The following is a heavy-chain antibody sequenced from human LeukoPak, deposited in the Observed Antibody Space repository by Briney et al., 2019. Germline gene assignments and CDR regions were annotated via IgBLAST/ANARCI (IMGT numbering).Heavy chain of an antibody. CDR1: GGTFSSYA. J-gene: IGHJ5*02. V-gene: IGHV1-69*05. CDR3: ATYYYGSGSYFDP. D-gene: IGHD3-10*01. Sequence: GASVKVSCKASGGTFSSYAISWVRQAPGQGLEWMGGIIPIFGTANYAQKFQGRVTITTDESTSTASMELSSLRSEDTAVYYCATYYYGSGSYFDPWGQGTLVTVSS. CDR2: IIPIFGTA.